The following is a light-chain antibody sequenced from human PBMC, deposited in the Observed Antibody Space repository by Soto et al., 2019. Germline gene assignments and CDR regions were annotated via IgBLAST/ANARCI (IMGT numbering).Light chain of an antibody. J-gene: IGKJ1*01. CDR1: QSVSSSY. V-gene: IGKV3-20*01. Sequence: EIVLTQSPGTLSLSPWERATLSCRASQSVSSSYLAWYQQKPGQAPRLLIYGASSRATGIPDRFSGSGSGTDFTLTISRLEPEDFAVYDCQQYGSSPWTFGQGTKVDIK. CDR3: QQYGSSPWT. CDR2: GAS.